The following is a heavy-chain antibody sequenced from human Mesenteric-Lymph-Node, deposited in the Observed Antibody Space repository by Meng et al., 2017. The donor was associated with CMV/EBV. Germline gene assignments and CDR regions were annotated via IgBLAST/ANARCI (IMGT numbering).Heavy chain of an antibody. J-gene: IGHJ4*02. V-gene: IGHV4-4*02. Sequence: AVSGGSITSSNWWSWVRQPPGKGLEWIGEIHHSGSTNYNPSLKSRVTISVDKSKNHFSLKLSSVTAADTAVYYCARVGFGDTVWFDYWGQGTLVTVSS. CDR1: GGSITSSNW. D-gene: IGHD3-10*01. CDR2: IHHSGST. CDR3: ARVGFGDTVWFDY.